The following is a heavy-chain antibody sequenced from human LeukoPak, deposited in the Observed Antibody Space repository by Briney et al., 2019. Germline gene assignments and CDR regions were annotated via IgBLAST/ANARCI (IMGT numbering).Heavy chain of an antibody. CDR2: IRYDGSNK. CDR3: AREWNYVIDS. Sequence: PGGSLRLSCAASGFTFSSYGMHWVRQAPGKGLEWVAVIRYDGSNKYYADSVKGRFTISRDNSKNTLYLQMNSLRAEDTAVYFCAREWNYVIDSWGQGTLVTVSS. V-gene: IGHV3-33*01. CDR1: GFTFSSYG. J-gene: IGHJ5*01. D-gene: IGHD1-7*01.